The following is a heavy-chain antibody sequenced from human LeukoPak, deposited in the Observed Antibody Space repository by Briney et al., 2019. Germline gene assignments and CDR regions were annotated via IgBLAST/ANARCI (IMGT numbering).Heavy chain of an antibody. J-gene: IGHJ4*02. D-gene: IGHD4-17*01. Sequence: ASVKVSCKASGYTFTGYYMHWVRQAPGQGLEWMGWINPNSGGTNYAQKFQGRVTMTRDMSISTAYMELSRLRSDDTAVYYCARDLHLYGDTDTLWGQGTLVTVSS. CDR2: INPNSGGT. CDR3: ARDLHLYGDTDTL. CDR1: GYTFTGYY. V-gene: IGHV1-2*02.